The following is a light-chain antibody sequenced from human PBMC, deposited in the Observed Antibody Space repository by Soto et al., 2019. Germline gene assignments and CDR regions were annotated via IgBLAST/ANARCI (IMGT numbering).Light chain of an antibody. J-gene: IGLJ1*01. Sequence: QSALTQPPSASGSPGQSVTISCTGTSSDVGGYNYVSWYQQHPGKAPKLIISEVSKRPSGVPDRFSGSKSGNTASLTVSGLQAEDEADYYCTSHAGXNNYVFGTGTKLTVL. CDR2: EVS. CDR3: TSHAGXNNYV. V-gene: IGLV2-8*01. CDR1: SSDVGGYNY.